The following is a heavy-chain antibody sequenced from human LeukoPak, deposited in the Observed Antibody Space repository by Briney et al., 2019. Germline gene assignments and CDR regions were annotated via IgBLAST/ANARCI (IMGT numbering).Heavy chain of an antibody. CDR3: TKHLGGNTEY. D-gene: IGHD4-23*01. J-gene: IGHJ4*02. CDR1: GFTFSGSA. CDR2: IRSKANSYAT. Sequence: GGSLRLSCAASGFTFSGSAMHWVRQASGKGLEWVGRIRSKANSYATAYAASVKGRFTISRDDSKNTAYLQMNRPKTEGTALYFCTKHLGGNTEYWGQGNLVTRPS. V-gene: IGHV3-73*01.